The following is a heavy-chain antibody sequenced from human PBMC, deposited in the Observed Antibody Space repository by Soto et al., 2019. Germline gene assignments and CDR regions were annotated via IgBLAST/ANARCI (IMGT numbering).Heavy chain of an antibody. J-gene: IGHJ5*02. V-gene: IGHV4-4*07. Sequence: SETLSLTCSVSDGSMSSYYWTWLRQPAGKGLEWIGRVYSSGGTHYNSSLKSRVTISLDTSKNQFSLRLISVTAADTAVYYCARGQRFSDWFDPWGQGTLVTVSS. CDR3: ARGQRFSDWFDP. CDR1: DGSMSSYY. CDR2: VYSSGGT. D-gene: IGHD3-3*01.